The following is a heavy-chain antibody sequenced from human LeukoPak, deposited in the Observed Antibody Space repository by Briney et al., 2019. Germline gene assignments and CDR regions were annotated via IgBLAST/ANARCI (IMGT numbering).Heavy chain of an antibody. J-gene: IGHJ5*02. D-gene: IGHD2-15*01. CDR2: IIPIFGTA. V-gene: IGHV1-69*13. Sequence: ASVKVSCKASGYTFTSNYIHWVRQAPGQGLEWMGGIIPIFGTANYAQKFQGRVTITADESTSTAYMELSSLRSEDTAVYYCARDRSGYCSGGSCYRDWFDPWGQGTLVTVSS. CDR1: GYTFTSNY. CDR3: ARDRSGYCSGGSCYRDWFDP.